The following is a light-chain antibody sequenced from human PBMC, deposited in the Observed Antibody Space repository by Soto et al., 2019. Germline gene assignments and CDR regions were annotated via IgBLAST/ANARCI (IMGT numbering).Light chain of an antibody. J-gene: IGLJ2*01. CDR1: GSNIGSNY. CDR2: RNN. V-gene: IGLV1-47*01. Sequence: QSALTQPPSASGTPGQRVTISCSGSGSNIGSNYVYWYQQLPGTAPKLLIYRNNQRPSGVPDRFSGSKSGTSASLAISGLRSEDEADYYCAAWDDSLSGRVFGGGTKVTVL. CDR3: AAWDDSLSGRV.